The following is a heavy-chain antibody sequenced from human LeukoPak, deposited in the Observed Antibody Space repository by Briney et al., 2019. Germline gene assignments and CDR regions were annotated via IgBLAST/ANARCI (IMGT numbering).Heavy chain of an antibody. CDR1: GFTFSSYG. D-gene: IGHD6-19*01. V-gene: IGHV3-33*01. J-gene: IGHJ4*02. CDR2: IWYDGSNK. Sequence: GGSLRLSCAASGFTFSSYGMHCVRQAPGKGLEWVAVIWYDGSNKYYADSVKGRFTISRDNSKNTLYLQMNSLRAEDTAVYYCARDHSSGWYSDYFDYWGQGTLVTVSS. CDR3: ARDHSSGWYSDYFDY.